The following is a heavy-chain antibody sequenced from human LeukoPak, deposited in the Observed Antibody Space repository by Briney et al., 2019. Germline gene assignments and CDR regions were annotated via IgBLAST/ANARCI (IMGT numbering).Heavy chain of an antibody. J-gene: IGHJ6*03. CDR2: INHSGST. V-gene: IGHV4-34*01. Sequence: SETLSLTCAVYGGSFSGYYWSWIRQPPGKGLEWIGEINHSGSTNYNPSLKSRVTISVDTSKNQFSLKLSSVTAADTAVYYCARALTLPYYYGSGSYSGHMDVWGKGTTVTVSS. D-gene: IGHD3-10*01. CDR3: ARALTLPYYYGSGSYSGHMDV. CDR1: GGSFSGYY.